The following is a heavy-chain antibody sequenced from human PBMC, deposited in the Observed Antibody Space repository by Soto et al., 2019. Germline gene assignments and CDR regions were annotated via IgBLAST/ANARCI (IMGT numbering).Heavy chain of an antibody. J-gene: IGHJ6*03. D-gene: IGHD6-13*01. V-gene: IGHV3-9*01. CDR3: ETGTAGGYYYMDV. CDR1: GFTFNDYV. CDR2: INWNSGDI. Sequence: EVQLVESGGGLVQPGRPLRLSCAASGFTFNDYVIYWVRQGPGKGLEWVAGINWNSGDIGYADSVKGRFTISRDNAKNSLYLQMNGPSAEDTALYDCETGTAGGYYYMDVWGKGIPVTVSS.